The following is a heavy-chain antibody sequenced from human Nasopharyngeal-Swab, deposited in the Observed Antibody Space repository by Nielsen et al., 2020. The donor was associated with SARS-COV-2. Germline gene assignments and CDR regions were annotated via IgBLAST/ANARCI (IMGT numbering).Heavy chain of an antibody. CDR2: IYYSGST. J-gene: IGHJ5*02. Sequence: GSLRLSRTVSGGSISSYYWSWIRQPPGKGLEWIGYIYYSGSTNYNPSLKSRVTISVDTSKNQFSLKLSSVTAADTAVYYCAREGEPYGDYAWFDPWGQGTLVTVSS. CDR3: AREGEPYGDYAWFDP. CDR1: GGSISSYY. D-gene: IGHD4-17*01. V-gene: IGHV4-59*01.